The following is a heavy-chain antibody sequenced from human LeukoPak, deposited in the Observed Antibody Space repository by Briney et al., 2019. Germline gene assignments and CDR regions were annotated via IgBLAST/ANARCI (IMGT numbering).Heavy chain of an antibody. V-gene: IGHV4-39*07. CDR3: ARGGDDYVWGSYRPPPFDY. CDR2: IYYSGST. CDR1: GGSISSSSYY. Sequence: PSETLSLTCTVSGGSISSSSYYWGWIRQPPGKGLEWIGSIYYSGSTYYNPSLKSRVTISVDTSKNQFSLKLSSVTAADTAAYYCARGGDDYVWGSYRPPPFDYWGQGTLVTVSS. J-gene: IGHJ4*02. D-gene: IGHD3-16*02.